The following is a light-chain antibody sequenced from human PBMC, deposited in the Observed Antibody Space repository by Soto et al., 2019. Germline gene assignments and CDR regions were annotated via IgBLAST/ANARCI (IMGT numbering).Light chain of an antibody. J-gene: IGKJ1*01. CDR1: QSISSW. V-gene: IGKV1-5*03. Sequence: DIQMTQSPSTLSASVGDRVTITCRASQSISSWLAWYQQKPGKAPKLLIYKASSLESGVPSRFSGSGSGTEFTLTSSSLQPDDFATYYCQLYNSYGTCGQATKVDIK. CDR2: KAS. CDR3: QLYNSYGT.